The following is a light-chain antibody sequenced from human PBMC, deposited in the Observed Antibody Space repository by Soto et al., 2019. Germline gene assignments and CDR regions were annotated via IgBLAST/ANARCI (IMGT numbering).Light chain of an antibody. CDR1: QSVDIN. CDR3: QQYGSLIT. V-gene: IGKV3-15*01. CDR2: GAS. J-gene: IGKJ5*01. Sequence: EIVLTQSPGTLSVSPVDRVTLSCRASQSVDINLAWYQQRAGQAPRLLVYGASTKATDMPGRFSGRGSGTEFTLTINNLQSEDFAVYYCQQYGSLITFGQGTRLEIK.